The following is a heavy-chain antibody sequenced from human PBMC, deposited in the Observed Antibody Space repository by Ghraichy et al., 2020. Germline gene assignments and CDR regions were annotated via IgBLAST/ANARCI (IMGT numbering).Heavy chain of an antibody. J-gene: IGHJ4*02. Sequence: TLSLTCAVYGGSFSGYYWSWIRQPPGKGLEWIGEINHSGSTNYNPSLKSRVTISVDTSKNQFSLKLSSVTAADTAVYYCASGLTGSSPTRDWGQGTLVTVSS. CDR1: GGSFSGYY. D-gene: IGHD6-13*01. CDR2: INHSGST. V-gene: IGHV4-34*01. CDR3: ASGLTGSSPTRD.